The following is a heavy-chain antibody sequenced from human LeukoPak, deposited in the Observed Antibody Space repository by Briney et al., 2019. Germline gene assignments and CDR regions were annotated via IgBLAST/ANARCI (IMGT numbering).Heavy chain of an antibody. CDR3: ARDRDYGSGRSYGLFDY. CDR2: IKQDGSEK. D-gene: IGHD3-10*01. Sequence: GGSLRLSCEASGFTFSDYWMSWARQAPGKGLEWVANIKQDGSEKYYLDSVKGRFTISRDNAKNSLYLQMNSLRAEDTAVYYCARDRDYGSGRSYGLFDYWGQGSLVTVSS. V-gene: IGHV3-7*01. J-gene: IGHJ4*02. CDR1: GFTFSDYW.